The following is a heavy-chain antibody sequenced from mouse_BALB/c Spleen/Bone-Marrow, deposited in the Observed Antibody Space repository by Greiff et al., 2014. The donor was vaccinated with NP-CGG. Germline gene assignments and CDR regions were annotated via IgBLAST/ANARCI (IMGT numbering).Heavy chain of an antibody. CDR1: GYTFTSYY. J-gene: IGHJ4*01. Sequence: LVKPGASVKSSCKASGYTFTSYYIYWVKQRPGQGLEWIGEINPSNGGTNFNEKFKSKATLTVDKSSSTAYMQLXXLTSEDSAVYYCTRPRRAMDYWGQGTSVTVSS. CDR2: INPSNGGT. V-gene: IGHV1S16*01. D-gene: IGHD2-12*01. CDR3: TRPRRAMDY.